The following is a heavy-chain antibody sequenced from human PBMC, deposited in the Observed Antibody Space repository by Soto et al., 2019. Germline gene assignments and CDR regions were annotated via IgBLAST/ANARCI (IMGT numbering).Heavy chain of an antibody. V-gene: IGHV1-18*04. Sequence: ASVKVSCKXSGYTFTSYGISWVRQAPGQGLEWMGWISAYNGNTNYAQKLQGRVTMTTDTSTSTAYMELRSLRSDDTAVYYCARDKDYDFWSGYYSYYYYYGMDVWGQGTTVTVSS. CDR1: GYTFTSYG. J-gene: IGHJ6*02. CDR2: ISAYNGNT. D-gene: IGHD3-3*01. CDR3: ARDKDYDFWSGYYSYYYYYGMDV.